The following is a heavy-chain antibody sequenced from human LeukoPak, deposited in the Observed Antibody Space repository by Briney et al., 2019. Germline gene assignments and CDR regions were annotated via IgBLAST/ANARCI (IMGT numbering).Heavy chain of an antibody. Sequence: PGGSLRLSCAASGFTFSSYAMRWVRQAPGKGLEWVSGISGSGGSTYYADSVKGRFTISRDNSKNTLYLQMNSLRAEDTAVYYCAKDDDSTGYPSYYFDYWGQGTLVTVSS. CDR3: AKDDDSTGYPSYYFDY. D-gene: IGHD3-22*01. J-gene: IGHJ4*02. V-gene: IGHV3-23*01. CDR1: GFTFSSYA. CDR2: ISGSGGST.